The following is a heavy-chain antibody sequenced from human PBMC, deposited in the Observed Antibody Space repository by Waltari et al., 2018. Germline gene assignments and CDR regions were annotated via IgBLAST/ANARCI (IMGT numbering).Heavy chain of an antibody. CDR2: INHSGST. Sequence: QVQLQQWGAGLLKPSETLSLTCAVYGGSFRGSYWSWLRQPPGKGLEWIGEINHSGSTNYNPSLKSRVTISVDTSKNQFSLKLSSVTAADTAVYYCARGRNYEGFNWFDPWGQGTLVTVSS. V-gene: IGHV4-34*01. CDR3: ARGRNYEGFNWFDP. J-gene: IGHJ5*02. CDR1: GGSFRGSY. D-gene: IGHD1-7*01.